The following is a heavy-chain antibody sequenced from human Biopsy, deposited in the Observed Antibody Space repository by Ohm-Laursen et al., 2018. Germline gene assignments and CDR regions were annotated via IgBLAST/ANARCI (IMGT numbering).Heavy chain of an antibody. Sequence: SLRLSCAASGFIFSSYAMSWVRQAPRKGLEWVSGISDSGGSTYYADSVKGRFTISRDNSKNTLYLEMNSLRAEDTAIYYCAKARSGSSNSCYNYWGQGTLAIVSS. CDR2: ISDSGGST. CDR3: AKARSGSSNSCYNY. V-gene: IGHV3-23*01. D-gene: IGHD2-2*02. J-gene: IGHJ4*02. CDR1: GFIFSSYA.